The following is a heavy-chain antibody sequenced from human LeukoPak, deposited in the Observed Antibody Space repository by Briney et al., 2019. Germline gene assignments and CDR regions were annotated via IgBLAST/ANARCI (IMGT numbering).Heavy chain of an antibody. CDR1: GGSTSSYN. V-gene: IGHV4-59*01. D-gene: IGHD1-14*01. Sequence: PSETLSLTSTDSGGSTSSYNWSCIRQPPGRGRERGGHIYYSGSTNYNPSLQSRATISVDTSKNQSSRKLRAVTAADTAVYYWGRVSLSAADGIDYWGQGTLVTVSS. CDR2: IYYSGST. CDR3: GRVSLSAADGIDY. J-gene: IGHJ4*02.